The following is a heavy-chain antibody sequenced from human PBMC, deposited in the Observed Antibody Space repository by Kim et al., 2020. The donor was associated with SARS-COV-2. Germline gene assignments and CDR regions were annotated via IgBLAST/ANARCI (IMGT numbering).Heavy chain of an antibody. CDR3: ARSRSYSTSWFFDF. CDR1: GFTGFTFSAYA. Sequence: GGSLRLSCAASGFTGFTFSAYAMHWVRQAPGKGLEWVTLISYDGGNKYYADSVRDRFTISRDNSKITVYLQMNSLRTEDTAVYYCARSRSYSTSWFFDFWGQGTLVTVSS. J-gene: IGHJ4*02. V-gene: IGHV3-30-3*01. CDR2: ISYDGGNK. D-gene: IGHD6-13*01.